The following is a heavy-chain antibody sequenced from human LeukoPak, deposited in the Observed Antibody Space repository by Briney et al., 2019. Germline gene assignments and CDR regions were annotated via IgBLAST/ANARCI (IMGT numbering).Heavy chain of an antibody. J-gene: IGHJ4*02. V-gene: IGHV3-53*05. CDR2: IYSGGNT. Sequence: PGGSLRLSCAVSGISVSNNYMYWVRQAPGKGLEWVSVIYSGGNTYYADSVKGRFTISKDNSKNTLYLQMGSLRAEDTAVYYCVKDRGYGDGLWASPFDYWGQGTLVTVSS. CDR3: VKDRGYGDGLWASPFDY. CDR1: GISVSNNY. D-gene: IGHD4-17*01.